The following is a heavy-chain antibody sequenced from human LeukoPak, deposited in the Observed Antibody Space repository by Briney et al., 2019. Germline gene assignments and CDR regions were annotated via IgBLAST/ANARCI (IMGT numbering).Heavy chain of an antibody. CDR1: GFIFSNYA. CDR3: AKDPFHYDGSTPMYHSDN. J-gene: IGHJ4*02. CDR2: IIGSGHRT. V-gene: IGHV3-23*01. Sequence: GGSLRLSCAASGFIFSNYAMTWVRQAPGKGLEWVSGIIGSGHRTEYADSVKGRFTISRDNSKNTLYLQMNNLRAEDTALYYCAKDPFHYDGSTPMYHSDNWGQGTRVAVSS. D-gene: IGHD3-22*01.